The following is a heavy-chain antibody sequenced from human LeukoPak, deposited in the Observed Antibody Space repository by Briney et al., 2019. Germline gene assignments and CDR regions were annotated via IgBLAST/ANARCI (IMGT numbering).Heavy chain of an antibody. D-gene: IGHD1-1*01. CDR3: ARSTGPIDY. Sequence: SQTLSLTCAISGDSVFSNSSWNWIRQSPSRGLEWLGRTYYRSKWYNDYVVSVKSRININPDTSKNQFSLQLSSVTPEDTAVYYCARSTGPIDYWGQGTLVTVSS. J-gene: IGHJ4*02. CDR2: TYYRSKWYN. V-gene: IGHV6-1*01. CDR1: GDSVFSNSS.